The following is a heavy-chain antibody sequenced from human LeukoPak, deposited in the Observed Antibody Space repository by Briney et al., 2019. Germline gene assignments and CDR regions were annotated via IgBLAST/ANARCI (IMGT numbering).Heavy chain of an antibody. D-gene: IGHD3-3*01. V-gene: IGHV3-23*01. J-gene: IGHJ4*02. Sequence: PGGSLRLSCAASGFTFSSYAMSWVRQAPGKGLEWVSAISGSGGSTYYADSVKGRFTISRDNSKNTLYLQMNSLRAEDTAVYYCAKGIYYDFWSGYPTFDYWGQGTLVTVSS. CDR2: ISGSGGST. CDR1: GFTFSSYA. CDR3: AKGIYYDFWSGYPTFDY.